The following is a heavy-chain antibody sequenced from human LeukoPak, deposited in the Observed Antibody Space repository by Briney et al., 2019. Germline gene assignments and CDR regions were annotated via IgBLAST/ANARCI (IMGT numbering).Heavy chain of an antibody. J-gene: IGHJ5*02. V-gene: IGHV3-23*01. CDR2: ITSGSGSNV. CDR1: GFTFSSHA. CDR3: AKVPVWGVVITSWFDP. D-gene: IGHD3-10*01. Sequence: GGSLRLSCAASGFTFSSHAMSWVRQAPGKGLEWVSAITSGSGSNVYYTDSLKGRFTISRDNSKNTLFLQMNSLRAEDTAVYYCAKVPVWGVVITSWFDPWGQGTLVTVSS.